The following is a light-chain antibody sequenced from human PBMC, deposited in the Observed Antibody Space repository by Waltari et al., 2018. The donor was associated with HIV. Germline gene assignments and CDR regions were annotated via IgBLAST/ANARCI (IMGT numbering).Light chain of an antibody. CDR2: KDT. J-gene: IGLJ3*02. Sequence: SYEVTQPPSVSVSPGQPATITCSGDALPQHFAYWYQQKPGQAPTLVIYKDTERPSGIPERFSGSSSGTIVTLTISGVQAEDEADYYCQSGDSSGTYWVFGGGTKLTV. CDR1: ALPQHF. V-gene: IGLV3-25*03. CDR3: QSGDSSGTYWV.